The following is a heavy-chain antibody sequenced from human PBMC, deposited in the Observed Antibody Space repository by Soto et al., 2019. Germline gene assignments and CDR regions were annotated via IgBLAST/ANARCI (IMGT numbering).Heavy chain of an antibody. D-gene: IGHD5-12*01. CDR1: GYTCTSYD. J-gene: IGHJ6*03. V-gene: IGHV1-8*01. CDR3: ARYPGIMATVGYYYYYMDV. CDR2: MNPNSGNT. Sequence: QVQLVQSGAEVKKPGASVKVSCKASGYTCTSYDINWVRQATGQGLEWMGWMNPNSGNTGYAQKFQGRVTMTRNTSISTAYMELSSLRSEDTAVYYCARYPGIMATVGYYYYYMDVWGKGTTVTVSS.